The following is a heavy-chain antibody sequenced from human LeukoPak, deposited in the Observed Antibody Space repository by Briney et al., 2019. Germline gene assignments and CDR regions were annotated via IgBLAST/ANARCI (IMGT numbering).Heavy chain of an antibody. Sequence: GGSLRLSCVASGITFSNYAVSWVRQAPEKGLDWVPVISGSAHKIRYADSVKGRFTISRDNSENIVYLQMNNLRVEDTAVYYCAGRPTGYSSGYIHWGQGTLVTVSS. D-gene: IGHD5-18*01. CDR3: AGRPTGYSSGYIH. CDR2: ISGSAHKI. V-gene: IGHV3-23*01. J-gene: IGHJ4*02. CDR1: GITFSNYA.